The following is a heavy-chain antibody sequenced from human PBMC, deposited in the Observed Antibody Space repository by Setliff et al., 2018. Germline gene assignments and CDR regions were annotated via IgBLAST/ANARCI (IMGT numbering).Heavy chain of an antibody. CDR2: GSTGKT. CDR1: GFSFSDYA. Sequence: PGGSLRLSCAASGFSFSDYAMSWVRQAPRKGLEWVSGGSTGKTDNADSVKGRFTMSRDSSTNTLYLQMNSLRGEDTAVYYCAKDLSSNTAASYFFDLWGQGTQVTVSS. CDR3: AKDLSSNTAASYFFDL. V-gene: IGHV3-23*01. D-gene: IGHD5-18*01. J-gene: IGHJ4*02.